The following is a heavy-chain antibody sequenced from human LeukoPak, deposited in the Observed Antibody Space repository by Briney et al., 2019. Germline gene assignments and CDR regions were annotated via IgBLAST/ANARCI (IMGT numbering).Heavy chain of an antibody. D-gene: IGHD3-10*01. CDR2: IYYSGST. Sequence: SETLSLTCTVSGGSISSSSYYWGWIRQPPGKGLEWIGNIYYSGSTYYNPSLKSRVTISVDTSKNQFSLKLSSVTAADTAVYYCASFYGSFTDYWGQGTLVTVSS. CDR3: ASFYGSFTDY. V-gene: IGHV4-39*07. J-gene: IGHJ4*02. CDR1: GGSISSSSYY.